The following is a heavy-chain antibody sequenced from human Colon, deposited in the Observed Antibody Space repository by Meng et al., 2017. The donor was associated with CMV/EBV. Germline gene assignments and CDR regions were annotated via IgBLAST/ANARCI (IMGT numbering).Heavy chain of an antibody. V-gene: IGHV3-11*01. CDR2: ISENGRTT. CDR1: GFIFSDYY. J-gene: IGHJ6*02. CDR3: AKREYCSGSACYTLNYYYYAVDV. Sequence: GESLKISCAASGFIFSDYYMSWIRQAPGKGLEWVSYISENGRTTYYADSVKGRFTIPRDNSKSTLYLQINSPRVEDTAVYYCAKREYCSGSACYTLNYYYYAVDVWGQGTTVTVSS. D-gene: IGHD2-8*02.